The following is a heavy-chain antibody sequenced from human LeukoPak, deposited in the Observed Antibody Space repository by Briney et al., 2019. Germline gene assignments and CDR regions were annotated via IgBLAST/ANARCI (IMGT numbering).Heavy chain of an antibody. D-gene: IGHD2-2*01. Sequence: SETLSLTCTVSGASITSYHWSWIRQPAGKGLEWIGRMFYSGNTDYNPSLKSRLPMSIDTSKNQFSLKLSSVTAADTAVYFCARDQEHCSGTSCYPYWYDSWGQGTLVTVSS. J-gene: IGHJ5*01. CDR2: MFYSGNT. CDR3: ARDQEHCSGTSCYPYWYDS. CDR1: GASITSYH. V-gene: IGHV4-4*07.